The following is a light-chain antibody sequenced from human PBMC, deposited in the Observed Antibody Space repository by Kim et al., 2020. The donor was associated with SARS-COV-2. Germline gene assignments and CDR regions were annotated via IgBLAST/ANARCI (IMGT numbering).Light chain of an antibody. CDR3: QKYDSAPWT. CDR2: GAS. CDR1: QVINTY. J-gene: IGKJ1*01. Sequence: NRPTLPCRASQVINTYLAWYQQKPGKAPTFLIYGASTLHSGVPSRFSGSGSGTDFTLTISSLQPEDVGTYYCQKYDSAPWTFGHGTKVDIK. V-gene: IGKV1-27*01.